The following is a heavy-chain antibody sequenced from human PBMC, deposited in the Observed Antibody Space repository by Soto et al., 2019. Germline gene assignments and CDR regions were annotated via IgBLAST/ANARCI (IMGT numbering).Heavy chain of an antibody. CDR2: ISAYNGNT. CDR1: GYPFTSYG. Sequence: KVSCKASGYPFTSYGISWVRHAPGQGLEWMGLISAYNGNTNYAQKLQGRVTMTTDTSTSTAYMELRSLRSDDTAVYYCARDHSSWCQNWFDPWGKGTLVTVSS. V-gene: IGHV1-18*01. J-gene: IGHJ5*02. D-gene: IGHD6-13*01. CDR3: ARDHSSWCQNWFDP.